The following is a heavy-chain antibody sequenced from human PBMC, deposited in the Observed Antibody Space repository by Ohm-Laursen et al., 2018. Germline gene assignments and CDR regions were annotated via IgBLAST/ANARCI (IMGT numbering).Heavy chain of an antibody. J-gene: IGHJ4*01. D-gene: IGHD1-26*01. CDR3: AKDLGISVPDY. CDR2: LTADSTKI. V-gene: IGHV3-23*01. Sequence: SLRLSCLASGFTFSNYPMSWARQAPGKGPEWVASLTADSTKIYYADSVKGRFSISRDNSRNRLYLQMNSLRGEDTAVYFCAKDLGISVPDYWGHGTLVTVSS. CDR1: GFTFSNYP.